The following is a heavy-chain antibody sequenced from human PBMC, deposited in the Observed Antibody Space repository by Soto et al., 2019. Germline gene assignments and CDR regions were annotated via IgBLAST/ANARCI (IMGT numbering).Heavy chain of an antibody. V-gene: IGHV3-23*01. D-gene: IGHD2-21*01. J-gene: IGHJ6*02. CDR2: ISGSGSTT. Sequence: QPGGSLRLSCAASGLTFSGYGMSWVRQAPGTGLEWVSAISGSGSTTYYADSVKGRFTISRDDSKNILFLQMNSLRAEDTAVYYCARGGLHPALYSWGQGSTLTVS. CDR3: ARGGLHPALYS. CDR1: GLTFSGYG.